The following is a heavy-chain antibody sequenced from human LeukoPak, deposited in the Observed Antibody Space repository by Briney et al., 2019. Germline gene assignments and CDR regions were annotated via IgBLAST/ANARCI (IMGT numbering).Heavy chain of an antibody. V-gene: IGHV3-74*01. D-gene: IGHD3-22*01. CDR3: ARDQEYYYDSSGYYLGNYYYGMDV. J-gene: IGHJ6*02. CDR1: GVTFSDYW. Sequence: GGSLRLSCAASGVTFSDYWMHWVRQAPGKGLVWVSHINTDGSNTNYADSVKGRFTISRDNAKNTLYLQMNSLRAEDTAVYYCARDQEYYYDSSGYYLGNYYYGMDVWGQGTTVTVSS. CDR2: INTDGSNT.